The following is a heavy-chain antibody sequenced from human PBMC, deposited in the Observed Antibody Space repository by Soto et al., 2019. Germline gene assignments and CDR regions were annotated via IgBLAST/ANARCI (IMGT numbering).Heavy chain of an antibody. V-gene: IGHV3-48*02. D-gene: IGHD3-10*01. CDR1: GFTFSSYS. Sequence: EVQLVESGGGLVQPGGSLRLSCAASGFTFSSYSMNWVRQAPGKGLEWVSYISSSSSTIYYADSVKGRFTISRDNAKNSLYLQMNSLRDEDTAVYYCARGSTLSSGPGENDYWGQGTLVTVSS. CDR2: ISSSSSTI. J-gene: IGHJ4*02. CDR3: ARGSTLSSGPGENDY.